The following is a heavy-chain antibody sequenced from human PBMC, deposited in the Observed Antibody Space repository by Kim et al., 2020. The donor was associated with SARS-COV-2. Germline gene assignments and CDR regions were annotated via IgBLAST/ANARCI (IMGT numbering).Heavy chain of an antibody. CDR2: IYYSGST. D-gene: IGHD6-13*01. J-gene: IGHJ5*02. CDR1: GGSISSSSYY. V-gene: IGHV4-39*01. Sequence: SETLSLTCTVSGGSISSSSYYWGWIRQPPGKGLEWIGSIYYSGSTYYNPSLKSRVTISVDTSKNQFSLKLSSVTAADTAVYYCARRSCGHSSSCKGWFDPWGQGTLVTVSS. CDR3: ARRSCGHSSSCKGWFDP.